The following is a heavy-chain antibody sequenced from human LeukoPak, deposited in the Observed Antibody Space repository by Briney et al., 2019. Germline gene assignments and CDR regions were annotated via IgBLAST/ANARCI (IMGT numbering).Heavy chain of an antibody. J-gene: IGHJ4*02. CDR2: ISGSGGST. CDR1: GFTFSSYA. CDR3: AKAGGYCSGGGCWVPSYYFDY. D-gene: IGHD2-15*01. Sequence: GGSLRLSCAASGFTFSSYAMSWVRQAPGKGLEWVSAISGSGGSTYYADSVKGRFTISRDNSKNTLYLQMNSLRAEDTAVYYCAKAGGYCSGGGCWVPSYYFDYWGQGTLVTVSS. V-gene: IGHV3-23*01.